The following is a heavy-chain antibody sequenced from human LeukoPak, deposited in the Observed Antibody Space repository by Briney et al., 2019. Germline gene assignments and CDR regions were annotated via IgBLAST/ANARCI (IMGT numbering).Heavy chain of an antibody. V-gene: IGHV3-21*05. CDR2: ISSSSSYI. D-gene: IGHD2-15*01. CDR3: AREEDIVGSNWFDP. J-gene: IGHJ5*02. Sequence: PGGSLRLSCAASGFTFSSYEMNWVRQAPGRGLEWVSYISSSSSYIYYADSLKGRFTISRDNAKNSLYLQMNSLRAEDTAVYYCAREEDIVGSNWFDPWGQGILVTVSS. CDR1: GFTFSSYE.